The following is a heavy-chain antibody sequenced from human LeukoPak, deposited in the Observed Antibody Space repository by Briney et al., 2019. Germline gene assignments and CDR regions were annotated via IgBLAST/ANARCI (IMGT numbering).Heavy chain of an antibody. CDR1: GTSISSYY. D-gene: IGHD5-18*01. J-gene: IGHJ3*02. V-gene: IGHV4-59*08. CDR3: ARHVDTALIGAFHI. CDR2: VTYTGS. Sequence: PSETLSLTCTVSGTSISSYYWSWLRQPPGKGPEWIGYVTYTGSKYNPSLKSRVTISTDRSKKEVSLRLSSVTAADTAMYFCARHVDTALIGAFHIRGQGTMVTVS.